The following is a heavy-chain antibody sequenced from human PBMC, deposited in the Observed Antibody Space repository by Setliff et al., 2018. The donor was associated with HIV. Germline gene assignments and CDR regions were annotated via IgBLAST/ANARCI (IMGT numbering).Heavy chain of an antibody. CDR3: ASDFYDSSGYYGRARASYYYYGMDV. J-gene: IGHJ6*02. CDR1: GGTFSSYA. Sequence: SVKVSCKASGGTFSSYAISWVRQAPGQGLEWMGGIITILGIANYAQKFQGRVTMTTDTSTSTAYMELRSLRSDDTAVYYCASDFYDSSGYYGRARASYYYYGMDVWGQGTTVTVSS. CDR2: IITILGIA. D-gene: IGHD3-22*01. V-gene: IGHV1-69*10.